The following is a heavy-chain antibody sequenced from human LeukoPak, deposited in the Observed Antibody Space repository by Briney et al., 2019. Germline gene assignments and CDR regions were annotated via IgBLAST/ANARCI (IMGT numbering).Heavy chain of an antibody. CDR2: INPNSGGT. Sequence: GASVKVSCKASGYTFTGHYMQWVRQAPGQGLEWMGWINPNSGGTNYAQKFQGRVTMTRDTSISTGYMELSGLRSDDKAVYYCARGGIPMSGYPPTYWGEGAPVTVSS. CDR1: GYTFTGHY. CDR3: ARGGIPMSGYPPTY. J-gene: IGHJ4*02. V-gene: IGHV1-2*02. D-gene: IGHD3-9*01.